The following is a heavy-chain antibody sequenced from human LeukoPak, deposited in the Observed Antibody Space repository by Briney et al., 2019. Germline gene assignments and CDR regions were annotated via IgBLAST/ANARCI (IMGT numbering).Heavy chain of an antibody. Sequence: GASVKVSCKASGYTFTSYGISWVRQAPGQGLEWMGGIIPIFGTANYAQKFQGRVTITADESTSTAYMELSSLRSEDTAVYYCARDERIMVRGVITDGWFDPWGQGTLVTVSS. D-gene: IGHD3-10*01. V-gene: IGHV1-69*13. J-gene: IGHJ5*02. CDR1: GYTFTSYG. CDR2: IIPIFGTA. CDR3: ARDERIMVRGVITDGWFDP.